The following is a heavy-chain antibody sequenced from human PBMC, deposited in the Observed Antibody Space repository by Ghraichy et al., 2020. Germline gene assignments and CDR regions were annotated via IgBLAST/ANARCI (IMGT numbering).Heavy chain of an antibody. D-gene: IGHD1-26*01. J-gene: IGHJ4*02. CDR2: INHDGSIT. Sequence: GGSLRLSCAASGLTFNTHWMHWVRQAPGKGLVWVARINHDGSITNYAGSVRGRFTISRDNAKNTLYLQMDSLRAENTAVFYCCGSYGGGGVDYWGQGTWSPSPQ. V-gene: IGHV3-74*01. CDR3: CGSYGGGGVDY. CDR1: GLTFNTHW.